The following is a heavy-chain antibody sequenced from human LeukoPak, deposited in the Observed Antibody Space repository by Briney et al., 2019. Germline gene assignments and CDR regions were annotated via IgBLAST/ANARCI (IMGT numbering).Heavy chain of an antibody. CDR1: EFTFSTYN. V-gene: IGHV3-21*01. J-gene: IGHJ4*02. Sequence: NPGGSLRLSCAASEFTFSTYNMNWVRQAPGKGLEWVSSITSGSSFKYYADSVKGRFTISRDNAKNSLYLQMNSLRAEDTAVYYCARDYIAVAGTVFDYWGQGTLVTVSS. CDR2: ITSGSSFK. CDR3: ARDYIAVAGTVFDY. D-gene: IGHD6-19*01.